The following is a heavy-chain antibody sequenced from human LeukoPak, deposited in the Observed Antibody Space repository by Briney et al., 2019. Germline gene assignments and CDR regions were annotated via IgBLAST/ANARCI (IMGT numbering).Heavy chain of an antibody. Sequence: PSGGSLRLSCADSGFSFNTYAMTWVRQAPGKGLERVSGISGSGGSTYYADSVKGRFTISRDNSENTVYLQMNSLRAEDTAVYYCAKLSAPTSGYFDYWGQGTLVTVSS. D-gene: IGHD2-15*01. V-gene: IGHV3-23*01. J-gene: IGHJ4*02. CDR3: AKLSAPTSGYFDY. CDR2: ISGSGGST. CDR1: GFSFNTYA.